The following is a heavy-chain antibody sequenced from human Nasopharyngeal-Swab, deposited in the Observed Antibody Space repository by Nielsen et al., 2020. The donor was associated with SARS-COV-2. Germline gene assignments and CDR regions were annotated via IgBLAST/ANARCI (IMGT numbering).Heavy chain of an antibody. CDR1: GYTFTSYC. Sequence: ASVKVSCKASGYTFTSYCISWVRQAPGQGLEWMGWISTYNGNTNSAQRFQGRLTMTTEPSTSPAYMELRSLRSDDTAVYYCAREVTTLRGYYYNSWGQGTLVTVSS. D-gene: IGHD3-22*01. CDR3: AREVTTLRGYYYNS. CDR2: ISTYNGNT. J-gene: IGHJ4*02. V-gene: IGHV1-18*01.